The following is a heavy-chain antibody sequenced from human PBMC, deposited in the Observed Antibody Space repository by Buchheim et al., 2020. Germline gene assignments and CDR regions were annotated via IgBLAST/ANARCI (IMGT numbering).Heavy chain of an antibody. D-gene: IGHD1-26*01. Sequence: QVQLQESGPGLVKPSETLSLTCTVSGGSISSYYWSWIRQPPGKGLEWIGYIYYSGSTNYNPSLKSRVTISVDTSKNQFSLKLSSVTAADTAVYYCARGEWETAYWYFDLWGRGTL. J-gene: IGHJ2*01. CDR2: IYYSGST. V-gene: IGHV4-59*01. CDR1: GGSISSYY. CDR3: ARGEWETAYWYFDL.